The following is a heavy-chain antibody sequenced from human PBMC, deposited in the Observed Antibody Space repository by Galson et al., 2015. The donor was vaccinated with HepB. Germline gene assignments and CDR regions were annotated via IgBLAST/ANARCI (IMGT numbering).Heavy chain of an antibody. V-gene: IGHV3-64D*06. Sequence: SLRLSCAASGYTFSSYAMHWVRQAPGKGLEYVSAISSNGGSTYYADSVKGRFTISRDNSKNTLYLQMSSLRAEDTAVYYCVKDYRTRRGSSSWYDVDWGQGTLVTVSS. CDR2: ISSNGGST. CDR3: VKDYRTRRGSSSWYDVD. D-gene: IGHD6-13*01. J-gene: IGHJ4*02. CDR1: GYTFSSYA.